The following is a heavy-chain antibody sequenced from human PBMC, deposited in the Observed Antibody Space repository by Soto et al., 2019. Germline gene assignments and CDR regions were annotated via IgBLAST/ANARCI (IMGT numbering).Heavy chain of an antibody. CDR1: GFTFGDYS. D-gene: IGHD6-19*01. V-gene: IGHV3-49*04. Sequence: SLRLSCRTSGFTFGDYSMTWVRQAPGKGLEWLGFIRSKAYGGTTEYAASVKGRFTISRDDPKSTAYLQMNSLKTEDTAVYYCSRVPLYSSGYFDYWGQGSLVTVSS. J-gene: IGHJ4*02. CDR2: IRSKAYGGTT. CDR3: SRVPLYSSGYFDY.